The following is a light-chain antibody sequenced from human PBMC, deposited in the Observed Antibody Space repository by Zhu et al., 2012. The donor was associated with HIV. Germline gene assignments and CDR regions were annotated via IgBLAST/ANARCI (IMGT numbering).Light chain of an antibody. CDR2: GAS. CDR3: QQYNNWPFT. CDR1: QSFSNM. V-gene: IGKV3-15*01. Sequence: EIVMTQSPATLSVSPGERATLSCRASQSFSNMLAWYQQKPGQTLRLLIYGASTRATDIPARFSGSGSGTEFTLTISSMQSEDFAFYFCQQYNNWPFTFGPGTKVDIK. J-gene: IGKJ3*01.